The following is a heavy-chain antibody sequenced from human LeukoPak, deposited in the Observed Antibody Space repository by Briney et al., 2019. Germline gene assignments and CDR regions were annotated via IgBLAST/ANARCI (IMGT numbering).Heavy chain of an antibody. CDR2: IIPILGIA. D-gene: IGHD3-22*01. Sequence: ASVKVSCKASGGTFSSYAISWVRQAPGQGLEWMGRIIPILGIANYAQKFQGRVTITADKSTSTAYMELSSLRSEDTAVYYCARDINYDSSGYYSGLYYSDYWGQGTLVTVSS. V-gene: IGHV1-69*04. CDR1: GGTFSSYA. J-gene: IGHJ4*02. CDR3: ARDINYDSSGYYSGLYYSDY.